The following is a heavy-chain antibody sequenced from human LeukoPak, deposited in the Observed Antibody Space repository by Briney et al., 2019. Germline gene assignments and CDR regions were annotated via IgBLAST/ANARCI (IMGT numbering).Heavy chain of an antibody. D-gene: IGHD6-13*01. J-gene: IGHJ2*01. CDR3: ARSPGLEARGMRWFFDL. CDR1: GGSISGYY. CDR2: FYYSGSGSA. Sequence: SETLSLTCTVSGGSISGYYWNWIRQPPGKGLEWIGYFYYSGSGSANYNPSLKSRLTISGDTSKNQFSLKLRSVTAADTAVYYCARSPGLEARGMRWFFDLWGRGTLVTVSS. V-gene: IGHV4-59*01.